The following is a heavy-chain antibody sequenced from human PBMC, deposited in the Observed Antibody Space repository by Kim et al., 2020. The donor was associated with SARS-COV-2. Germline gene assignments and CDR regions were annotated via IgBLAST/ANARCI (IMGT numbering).Heavy chain of an antibody. Sequence: ASVKVSCKASGYTFTSYDINWVRQATGQGLEWMGWMNPNSGNTGYAQKFQGRVTMTRNTSISTAYMELSSLRSEDTAVYYCARMGGEIAAAVYYYGMDVWGQGTTVTVSS. D-gene: IGHD6-13*01. CDR3: ARMGGEIAAAVYYYGMDV. J-gene: IGHJ6*02. V-gene: IGHV1-8*01. CDR2: MNPNSGNT. CDR1: GYTFTSYD.